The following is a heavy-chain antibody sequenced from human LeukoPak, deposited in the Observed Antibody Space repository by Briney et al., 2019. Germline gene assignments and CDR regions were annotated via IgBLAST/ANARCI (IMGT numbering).Heavy chain of an antibody. CDR1: GFTFDDYA. V-gene: IGHV3-43*02. J-gene: IGHJ3*02. CDR2: ISGGGGST. Sequence: GGSLRLSCAASGFTFDDYAMHWVRQAPGKGLEWVSLISGGGGSTYYADSVKGRFTSSRDNSKNSLYLQMNSLRTEDTALYYCAKDIGSYAPATQYFDIWGQGTMVTVSS. D-gene: IGHD1-26*01. CDR3: AKDIGSYAPATQYFDI.